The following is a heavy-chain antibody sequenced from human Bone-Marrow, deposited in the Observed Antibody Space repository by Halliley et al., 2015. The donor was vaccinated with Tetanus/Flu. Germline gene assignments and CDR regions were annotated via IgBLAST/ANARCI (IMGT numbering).Heavy chain of an antibody. Sequence: LRLSCTVSGGSISSGNFYWSWIRQHPGKGLEWIGYIPYSGSAYSKPSLESRVSISLDTSKNQFSLKMNSVTAADTAVYYCARGPTVTARGNWFDPWGQGTLVIVSS. CDR3: ARGPTVTARGNWFDP. V-gene: IGHV4-31*02. D-gene: IGHD4-17*01. J-gene: IGHJ5*02. CDR2: IPYSGSA. CDR1: GGSISSGNFY.